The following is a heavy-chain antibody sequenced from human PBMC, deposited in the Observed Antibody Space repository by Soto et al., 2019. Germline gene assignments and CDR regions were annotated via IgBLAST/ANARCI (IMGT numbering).Heavy chain of an antibody. D-gene: IGHD5-18*01. CDR2: IDCHDDK. V-gene: IGHV2-70*01. J-gene: IGHJ3*01. CDR3: ARTPPDTVMFYSRGTFEV. CDR1: GFSLSSMGMC. Sequence: SGPKLVNHTQPVALTCTFPGFSLSSMGMCGTWMRQPPGNGLEWLALIDCHDDKYYSTPLKTXRXIYXDTSKNEGVLTITNMDPVDTATYHCARTPPDTVMFYSRGTFEVWGQGTMVTVSS.